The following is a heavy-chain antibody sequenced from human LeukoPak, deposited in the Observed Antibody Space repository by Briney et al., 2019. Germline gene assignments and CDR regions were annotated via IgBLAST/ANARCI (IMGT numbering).Heavy chain of an antibody. CDR3: VPTSAAYTSNWTV. CDR2: INPLTGFT. Sequence: ASVKVSCKASGYIFIDDYMHWVRQAPGQGLEWMGWINPLTGFTVYAQRFQGRLTVTRDTSIRTAYMDVRSLRLDDTAVYYCVPTSAAYTSNWTVWGQGTLVTVSS. CDR1: GYIFIDDY. J-gene: IGHJ4*02. D-gene: IGHD6-13*01. V-gene: IGHV1-2*02.